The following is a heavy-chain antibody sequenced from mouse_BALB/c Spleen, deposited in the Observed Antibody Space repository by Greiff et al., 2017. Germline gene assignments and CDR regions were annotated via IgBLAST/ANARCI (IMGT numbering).Heavy chain of an antibody. J-gene: IGHJ3*01. V-gene: IGHV1S29*02. CDR3: ARSGTTASATAWFAY. CDR1: GYSFTDYN. CDR2: IYPYNGGT. Sequence: EVQLQQSGPELVKPGASVKVSCKASGYSFTDYNMYWVKQSHGKSLEWIGYIYPYNGGTGYNQKFKSKATLTVDNSSSTAYMELRSLTSEDSAVYYCARSGTTASATAWFAYWGQGTLVTVSA. D-gene: IGHD1-1*01.